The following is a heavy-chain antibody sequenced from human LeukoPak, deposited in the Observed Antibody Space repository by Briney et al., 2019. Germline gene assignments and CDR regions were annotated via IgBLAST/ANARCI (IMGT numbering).Heavy chain of an antibody. J-gene: IGHJ6*02. CDR1: GGSISSGGYY. CDR2: IYYSGST. V-gene: IGHV4-31*03. D-gene: IGHD2-15*01. Sequence: SETLSLTCTVSGGSISSGGYYWSWIRQHPGKGLEWIGCIYYSGSTYYNPSLKSRVTISVDTSKNQFSLKLSSVTAADTAVYYCARVLYYCSGGSCYYYYYGMDVWGQGTTVTVSS. CDR3: ARVLYYCSGGSCYYYYYGMDV.